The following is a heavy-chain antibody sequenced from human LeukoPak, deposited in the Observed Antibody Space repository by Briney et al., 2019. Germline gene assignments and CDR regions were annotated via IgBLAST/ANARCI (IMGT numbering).Heavy chain of an antibody. D-gene: IGHD2-21*02. Sequence: SETLSLTCTVSGGSMRGYYWTWIRQPAGKGLEWIGRLYTNDNTNYDPPLESRVSISVDTSKSQFYLQLTSVTAADTAVYFCARGVVTDDYYMDVWGKGITVIVSS. V-gene: IGHV4-4*07. CDR1: GGSMRGYY. J-gene: IGHJ6*03. CDR3: ARGVVTDDYYMDV. CDR2: LYTNDNT.